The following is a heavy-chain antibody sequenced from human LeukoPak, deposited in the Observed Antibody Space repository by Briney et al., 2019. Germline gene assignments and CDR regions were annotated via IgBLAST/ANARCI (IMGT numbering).Heavy chain of an antibody. CDR1: GFFFSDSW. J-gene: IGHJ4*02. CDR2: IHQDGGEK. V-gene: IGHV3-7*05. Sequence: GGSLRLSCVASGFFFSDSWLTWVRQSHRKGLQWVASIHQDGGEKQYGDSVRDQFTISTDNAKNSLYLQMNSLRVEDTAMYYCTTSKDHYSHNWGQGTLVTVSS. CDR3: TTSKDHYSHN.